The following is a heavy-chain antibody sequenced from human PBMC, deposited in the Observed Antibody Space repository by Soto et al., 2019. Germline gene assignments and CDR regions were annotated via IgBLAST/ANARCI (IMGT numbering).Heavy chain of an antibody. J-gene: IGHJ3*02. CDR1: GFTFSSYG. CDR3: ARDLGTGQIPDAFDI. V-gene: IGHV3-33*01. Sequence: GGSLRLSCAASGFTFSSYGMHWVRQAPGKGLEWVAVIWYDGSNKYYADSVKGRFTISRDNSKNTLYLQMNSLRAEDTAVYYCARDLGTGQIPDAFDIWGQGTMVTVSS. D-gene: IGHD1-1*01. CDR2: IWYDGSNK.